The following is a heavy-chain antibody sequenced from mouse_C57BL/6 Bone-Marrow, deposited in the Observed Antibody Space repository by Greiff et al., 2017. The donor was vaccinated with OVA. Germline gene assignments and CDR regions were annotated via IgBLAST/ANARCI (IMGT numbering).Heavy chain of an antibody. Sequence: VQLQQSGAELVRPGASVKLSCTASGFNIKDDYMHWVKQRPEQGLEWIGWIDPENGDTEYASKFQGKATITADTSSNTAYLQLSSLTSEDTAVYYCINYYAMDYWGQGTSVTVSS. CDR3: INYYAMDY. J-gene: IGHJ4*01. CDR1: GFNIKDDY. CDR2: IDPENGDT. V-gene: IGHV14-4*01.